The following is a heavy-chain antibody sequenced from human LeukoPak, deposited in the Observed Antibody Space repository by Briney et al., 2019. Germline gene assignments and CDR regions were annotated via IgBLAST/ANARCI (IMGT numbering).Heavy chain of an antibody. V-gene: IGHV3-30-3*01. D-gene: IGHD3-10*01. CDR3: ARVLWFGGLSSPLDY. CDR2: ISYDGSNK. CDR1: GFTFSSYA. J-gene: IGHJ4*02. Sequence: GGSLRLSCAASGFTFSSYAMHWVRQAPGKGLERVAVISYDGSNKYYADSVKGRFTISRDNSKNTLYLQMNSLRAEDTAVYYCARVLWFGGLSSPLDYWGQGTLVTVSS.